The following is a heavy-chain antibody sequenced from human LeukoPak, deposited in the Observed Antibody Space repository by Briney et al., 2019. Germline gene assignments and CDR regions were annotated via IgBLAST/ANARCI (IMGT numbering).Heavy chain of an antibody. V-gene: IGHV4-39*01. CDR3: ARPRLNYYGSGSYIVY. CDR1: GGSISSHY. Sequence: SETLSLTCTVSGGSISSHYWSWIRQPPGKGLEWIGSIYYSGSTYYNPSLKSRVTISVDTSKNQFSLKLSSVTAADTAVYYCARPRLNYYGSGSYIVYWGQGTLVTVSS. CDR2: IYYSGST. J-gene: IGHJ4*02. D-gene: IGHD3-10*01.